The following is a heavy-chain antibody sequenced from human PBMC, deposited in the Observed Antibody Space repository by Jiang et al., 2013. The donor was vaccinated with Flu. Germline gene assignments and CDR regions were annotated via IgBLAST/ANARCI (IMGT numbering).Heavy chain of an antibody. D-gene: IGHD6-13*01. V-gene: IGHV4-59*01. Sequence: GLVKPSETLSLTCTVSGGSIHGFFWSWIRQAPGKGLEWIGYIHYSGNTDYSSSLWSRVTISVDTSKNQFSLKLNSVTAADTAVYYCARARAPEVAATYFDYWGQGSLVTVSS. CDR2: IHYSGNT. J-gene: IGHJ4*02. CDR1: GGSIHGFF. CDR3: ARARAPEVAATYFDY.